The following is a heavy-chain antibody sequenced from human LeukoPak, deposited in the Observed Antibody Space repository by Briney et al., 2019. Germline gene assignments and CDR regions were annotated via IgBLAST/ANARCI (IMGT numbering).Heavy chain of an antibody. CDR2: ISDNGFRT. D-gene: IGHD3-22*01. J-gene: IGHJ4*02. CDR3: AKGAYYDL. V-gene: IGHV3-23*01. CDR1: GFIFSGSG. Sequence: GGSLRLSCAASGFIFSGSGMSWVRQAPGKGLEWGSTISDNGFRTYYPDSVRRRFTISRDNSKNTLYLQMNSLRAEDTAVYYCAKGAYYDLWGQGTLVTVSS.